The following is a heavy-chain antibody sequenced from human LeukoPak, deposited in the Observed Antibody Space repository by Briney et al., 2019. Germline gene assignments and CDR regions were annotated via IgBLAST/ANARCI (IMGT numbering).Heavy chain of an antibody. Sequence: SETLSLTCTVSGDSVSSYYWGWIRQPPGKGMEWIAYIYYSGITNYNPSLKRRVTISLDTPKNQISLKLSSVTAAATAVYYCARLQVYCGGDCYPRWFDPWGQGTLVTVSS. V-gene: IGHV4-59*08. CDR2: IYYSGIT. CDR3: ARLQVYCGGDCYPRWFDP. J-gene: IGHJ5*02. D-gene: IGHD2-21*02. CDR1: GDSVSSYY.